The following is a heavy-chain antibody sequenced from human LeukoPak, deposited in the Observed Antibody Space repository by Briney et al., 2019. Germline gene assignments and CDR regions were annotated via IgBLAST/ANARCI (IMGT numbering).Heavy chain of an antibody. CDR3: AREGIIAVAGTPYYGMDV. CDR1: GFTFSSYA. D-gene: IGHD6-19*01. Sequence: PGGSLRLSCAASGFTFSSYAMSWVRQAPGKGLEWVSAISGSGGSTYYADSVKGRFTISRDNSKNTLYLQMNSLRAEDTAVYYCAREGIIAVAGTPYYGMDVWGQGTTVTVSS. V-gene: IGHV3-23*01. CDR2: ISGSGGST. J-gene: IGHJ6*02.